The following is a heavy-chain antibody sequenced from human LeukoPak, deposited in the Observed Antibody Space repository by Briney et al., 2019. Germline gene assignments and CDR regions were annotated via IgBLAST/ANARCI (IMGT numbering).Heavy chain of an antibody. CDR1: GDSISSYY. D-gene: IGHD3-16*01. CDR2: IHTSGSN. V-gene: IGHV4-4*09. J-gene: IGHJ5*02. CDR3: ARRRMLGVSGGCCWFDP. Sequence: SETLSLTCTVSGDSISSYYWSWLRQPPGKGLEWIGYIHTSGSNNYNPSLKSRVTISVDTSKNQFSLKLSSVTAADTAVYYCARRRMLGVSGGCCWFDPWGQGTLVTVSS.